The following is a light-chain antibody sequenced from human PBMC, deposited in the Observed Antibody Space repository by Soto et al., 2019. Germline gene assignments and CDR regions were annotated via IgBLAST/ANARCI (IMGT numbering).Light chain of an antibody. Sequence: EIVLTQSAGTLSLSPGERATLSCRASQSVTTRLAWYQNKPGQAPTLLMSGASNRASGVPVRFSGSGSGTDLTLTISSLETEDFAVYYCQQRSNWPLITFGQGTRLEIK. J-gene: IGKJ5*01. V-gene: IGKV3-11*01. CDR2: GAS. CDR3: QQRSNWPLIT. CDR1: QSVTTR.